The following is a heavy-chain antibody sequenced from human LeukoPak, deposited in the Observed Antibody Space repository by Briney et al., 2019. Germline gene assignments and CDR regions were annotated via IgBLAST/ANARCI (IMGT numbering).Heavy chain of an antibody. J-gene: IGHJ5*02. Sequence: ASVKVSCKASGYTFTGYYMYWVRPAPGQGLEWMGWINTNSGGTNNAQKFQGRVTMTRDTSISTANMELSRLRSDNTAVYNCARPYCSSTSCYENWFDPWGQGTLVTVSS. CDR2: INTNSGGT. V-gene: IGHV1-2*02. CDR3: ARPYCSSTSCYENWFDP. D-gene: IGHD2-2*01. CDR1: GYTFTGYY.